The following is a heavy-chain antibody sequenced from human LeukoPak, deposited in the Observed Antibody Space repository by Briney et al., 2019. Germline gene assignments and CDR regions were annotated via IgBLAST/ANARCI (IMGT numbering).Heavy chain of an antibody. D-gene: IGHD5-12*01. CDR2: INPSGGST. CDR1: GYTFTSYY. V-gene: IGHV1-46*01. J-gene: IGHJ4*02. Sequence: ASVKVSCKASGYTFTSYYMHWVRQAPGQGLEWMGIINPSGGSTSYAQKFQGRVTITADESTSTAYMELSSLRSEDTAVYYCARDSGIVATYYWGQGTLVTVSS. CDR3: ARDSGIVATYY.